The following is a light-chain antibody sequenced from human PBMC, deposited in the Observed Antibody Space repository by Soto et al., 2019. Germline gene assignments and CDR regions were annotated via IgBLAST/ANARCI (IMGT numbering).Light chain of an antibody. CDR1: QSIISNF. J-gene: IGKJ2*01. CDR3: QQTFHSPRT. V-gene: IGKV3-20*01. CDR2: DSS. Sequence: EIVLTQSPGTLSLSPGETASLSCWASQSIISNFLDWYKQRRGQPPRLLIYDSSRRASGIPARFTGSGSGTAFTPTIRRVEPEESAVYYCQQTFHSPRTFGQGTRLEI.